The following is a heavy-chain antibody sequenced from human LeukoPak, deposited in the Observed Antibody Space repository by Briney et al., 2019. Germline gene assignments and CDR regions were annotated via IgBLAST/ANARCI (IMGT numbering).Heavy chain of an antibody. D-gene: IGHD3-10*01. CDR1: GGSISSYY. J-gene: IGHJ6*03. CDR3: ARLRASMVRGRGYYMDV. V-gene: IGHV4-59*12. Sequence: SETLSLTCTVSGGSISSYYWSWIRQSPGKGLEWIGYIYYSGSTNYNPSLKSRVTISVDTSKNQFSLKLSSVTAADTAVYYCARLRASMVRGRGYYMDVWGKGTTVTISS. CDR2: IYYSGST.